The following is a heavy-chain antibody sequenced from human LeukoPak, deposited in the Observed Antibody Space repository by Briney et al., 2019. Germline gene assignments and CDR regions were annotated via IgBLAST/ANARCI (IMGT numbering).Heavy chain of an antibody. CDR2: ISGSGGST. CDR1: GVTFSSYA. CDR3: AKFYDFWSGYLDY. J-gene: IGHJ4*02. D-gene: IGHD3-3*01. Sequence: PGGSLRLSCAASGVTFSSYAMSWVRQAPGKGLESVSAISGSGGSTYYADSVKGRFTISRDNSKNTLYLQMNSLRAEDTAVYYCAKFYDFWSGYLDYWGQGTLVTVSS. V-gene: IGHV3-23*01.